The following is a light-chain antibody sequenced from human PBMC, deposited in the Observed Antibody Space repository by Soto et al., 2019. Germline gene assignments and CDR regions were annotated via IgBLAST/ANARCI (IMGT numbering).Light chain of an antibody. CDR1: QSISSY. Sequence: DIQMTQSPSSLSASVGDRVTITCRASQSISSYLNWYQQKPGKAPKLLIYAAFSLKSGVPSRFSGSGSGTDFALTISSLQPEDFATYYCQQSYSTPITFGPGTKVDIK. CDR2: AAF. J-gene: IGKJ3*01. V-gene: IGKV1-39*01. CDR3: QQSYSTPIT.